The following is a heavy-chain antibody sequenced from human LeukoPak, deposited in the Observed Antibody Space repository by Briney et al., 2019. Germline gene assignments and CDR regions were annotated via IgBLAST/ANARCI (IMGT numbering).Heavy chain of an antibody. CDR1: GFTFDTYA. D-gene: IGHD3-3*02. J-gene: IGHJ4*02. CDR2: ISGGVGST. V-gene: IGHV3-23*01. CDR3: VDGSPFVFGIPYIFGYFDL. Sequence: PGGSLRLSCAPSGFTFDTYAMSWVRQAPGKGLEWVSLISGGVGSTYYADSVKGRFTISRDNSKNTLYLQMSSLRAEDTAVYYCVDGSPFVFGIPYIFGYFDLWGQGTLVTVSA.